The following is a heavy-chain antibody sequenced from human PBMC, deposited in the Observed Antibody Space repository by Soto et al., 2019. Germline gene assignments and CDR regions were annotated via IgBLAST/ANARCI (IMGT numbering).Heavy chain of an antibody. D-gene: IGHD1-26*01. CDR3: ARVESGSYGY. V-gene: IGHV3-30-3*01. J-gene: IGHJ4*02. CDR1: GFTFSSYA. CDR2: ISYDGSNK. Sequence: QVQLVESGGGVVQPGRSLRLSCAASGFTFSSYAMHWVRQAPGKGLEWVAVISYDGSNKYYADSVKGRFTISRDNSKNTLYLQMNSLRAEDTAVYYWARVESGSYGYWGQGTLVTVSS.